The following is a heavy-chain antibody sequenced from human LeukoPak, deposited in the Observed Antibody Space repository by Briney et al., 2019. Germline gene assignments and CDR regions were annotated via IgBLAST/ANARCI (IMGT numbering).Heavy chain of an antibody. CDR1: GFTFSSYA. CDR2: ISGSGGST. J-gene: IGHJ6*03. V-gene: IGHV3-23*01. Sequence: GGSLRLSCAASGFTFSSYAMSWVRQAPGKGLEWVSAISGSGGSTYYADSVKGRFTISRDNSKNTLYLQMNSLRAEDTAVYYCAKNYGDYPYYYYYMDVWGKGTTVTVSS. D-gene: IGHD4-17*01. CDR3: AKNYGDYPYYYYYMDV.